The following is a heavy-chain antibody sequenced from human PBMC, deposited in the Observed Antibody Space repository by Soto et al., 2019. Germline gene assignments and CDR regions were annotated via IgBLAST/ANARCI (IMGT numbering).Heavy chain of an antibody. V-gene: IGHV1-18*01. Sequence: QVQLVQSGAEVKKPGASVKVSCKASGYTFTSYGISWVRQAPGQGLEWMGWISAYNGNTNYAQKLQGRVTMTTDTATSTAYMELRSLRSDDTAVYYCARFPLDTAMVAQKGCDYWGQGTLVTVSS. D-gene: IGHD5-18*01. CDR1: GYTFTSYG. CDR2: ISAYNGNT. J-gene: IGHJ4*02. CDR3: ARFPLDTAMVAQKGCDY.